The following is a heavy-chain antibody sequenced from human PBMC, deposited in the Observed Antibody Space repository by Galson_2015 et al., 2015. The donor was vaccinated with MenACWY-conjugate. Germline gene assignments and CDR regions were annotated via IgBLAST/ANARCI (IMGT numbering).Heavy chain of an antibody. Sequence: SLRLSSAASGFTFSTYSMNWVRQAPGKGLEWVSYTSSSSSTIYYADSVKGRFTISRDNAKNSLYLQMNTLRDEDTAVYYCARVPGYSYGYYDWWGQGTLVTVSS. CDR3: ARVPGYSYGYYDW. V-gene: IGHV3-48*02. CDR2: TSSSSSTI. CDR1: GFTFSTYS. D-gene: IGHD5-18*01. J-gene: IGHJ4*02.